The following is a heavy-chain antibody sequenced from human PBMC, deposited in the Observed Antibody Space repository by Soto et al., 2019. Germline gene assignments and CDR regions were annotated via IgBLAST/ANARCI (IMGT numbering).Heavy chain of an antibody. J-gene: IGHJ4*02. Sequence: GSLRLSCEASGFTFSSCWMHWVRQAPGKGLVWVSRISSDGSSTNYADSVKGRFTISRDNAKNMLYLQMKNLRAEDTAVYYCASLYSSAWARDYWGQGTLVTVSS. D-gene: IGHD6-19*01. V-gene: IGHV3-74*01. CDR1: GFTFSSCW. CDR3: ASLYSSAWARDY. CDR2: ISSDGSST.